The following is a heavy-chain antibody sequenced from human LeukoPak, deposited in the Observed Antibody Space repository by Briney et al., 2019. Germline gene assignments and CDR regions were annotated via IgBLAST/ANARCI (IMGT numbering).Heavy chain of an antibody. Sequence: ASVKVSCKASGYTFTRYYMHWVRQAPGQGLEWMGIINPSGGTTNYAQKFQGRVTMTRDTSTSTVYMELSSLRSEDTAVCYCARGGEGRDGYNFPYFDYWGQGTLVTVSS. J-gene: IGHJ4*02. D-gene: IGHD5-24*01. CDR3: ARGGEGRDGYNFPYFDY. V-gene: IGHV1-46*01. CDR2: INPSGGTT. CDR1: GYTFTRYY.